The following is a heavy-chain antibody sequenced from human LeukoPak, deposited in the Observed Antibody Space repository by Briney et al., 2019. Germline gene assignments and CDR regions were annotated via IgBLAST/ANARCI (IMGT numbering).Heavy chain of an antibody. V-gene: IGHV3-7*01. D-gene: IGHD3-10*01. CDR3: ARYYHGSGTSFDP. CDR2: IRQDGSEK. J-gene: IGHJ5*02. CDR1: GFTLSSNW. Sequence: GGSLRLSCVASGFTLSSNWMTWVRQAPGKGLEWVANIRQDGSEKHYVDSVKGRFTISRDNAKNSLYLQMNSLRAEDTAVYYCARYYHGSGTSFDPWGQGTLVTVSS.